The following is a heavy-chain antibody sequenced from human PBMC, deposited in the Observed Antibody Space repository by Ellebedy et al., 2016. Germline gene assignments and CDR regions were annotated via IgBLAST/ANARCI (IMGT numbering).Heavy chain of an antibody. Sequence: SETLSLTXAVSGCSISSSNWWSWVRPPPGKGLEWIGEINHSGSTNYNPSLKSRVTISVDTSKNQFSLKLSSVTAADTAVYYCARGEVVTAILYYYYGMDVWGQGTTVTVPS. V-gene: IGHV4-4*02. D-gene: IGHD2-21*02. CDR3: ARGEVVTAILYYYYGMDV. CDR1: GCSISSSNW. J-gene: IGHJ6*02. CDR2: INHSGST.